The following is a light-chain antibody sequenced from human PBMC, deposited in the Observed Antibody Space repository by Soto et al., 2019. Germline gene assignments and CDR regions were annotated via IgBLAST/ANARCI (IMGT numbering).Light chain of an antibody. J-gene: IGLJ2*01. V-gene: IGLV1-47*01. Sequence: QAVVPQPPSASGPPGQRVTISCSGSSSNIGSNYVYWYQQLPGTAPKLLIYRNNQRPSGVPDRFSGSKSGTSASLAISGLRSEDEADYYCAAWDASLSGGVFGGGTKVTVL. CDR3: AAWDASLSGGV. CDR2: RNN. CDR1: SSNIGSNY.